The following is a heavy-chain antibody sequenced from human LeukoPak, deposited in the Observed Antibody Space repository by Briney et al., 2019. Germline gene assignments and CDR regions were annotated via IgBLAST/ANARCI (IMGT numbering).Heavy chain of an antibody. D-gene: IGHD3-16*02. CDR1: GDSVSSNSAV. J-gene: IGHJ3*02. CDR3: ARDRYDYIWGSYRRSGAFDI. V-gene: IGHV6-1*01. CDR2: TYYRSKWYN. Sequence: SQTLSLTCAISGDSVSSNSAVWNWIRQSPSSGLEWLGRTYYRSKWYNDYAVSVKSRITINPDTSKNQFSLQLNSATPEDTAVYYCARDRYDYIWGSYRRSGAFDIWGQGTMVTVSS.